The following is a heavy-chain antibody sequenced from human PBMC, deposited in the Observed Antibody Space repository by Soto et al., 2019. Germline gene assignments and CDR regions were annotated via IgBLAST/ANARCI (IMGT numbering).Heavy chain of an antibody. J-gene: IGHJ4*02. CDR2: INAGNGDT. D-gene: IGHD3-10*01. V-gene: IGHV1-3*01. CDR3: ARGIWTMTRGAYYFDN. Sequence: GASVKVSCKASGYTVTNYAMQWVRQAPGQRLEWMGWINAGNGDTRYSQRFQDRVTITRDTSATTTYMELSSLRSEDTAVYYCARGIWTMTRGAYYFDNWGQGTLVTVSS. CDR1: GYTVTNYA.